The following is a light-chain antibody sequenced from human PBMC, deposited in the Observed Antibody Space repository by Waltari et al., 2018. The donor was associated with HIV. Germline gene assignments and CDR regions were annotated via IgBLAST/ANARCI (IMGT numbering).Light chain of an antibody. CDR2: DVS. Sequence: QSALTQPASVSGSPGQSITISCTGTSSDVGSYNLVSWYQQHPGKAPQLMIYDVSKRPSGVSNRFSGSKSGNTASLTISGLQAEDEADYYCCSYAGSSTLVFGGGTKLTVL. V-gene: IGLV2-23*02. CDR3: CSYAGSSTLV. J-gene: IGLJ3*02. CDR1: SSDVGSYNL.